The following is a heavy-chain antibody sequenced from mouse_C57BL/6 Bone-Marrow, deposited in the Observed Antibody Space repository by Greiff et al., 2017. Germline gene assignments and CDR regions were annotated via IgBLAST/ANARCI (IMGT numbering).Heavy chain of an antibody. J-gene: IGHJ1*03. D-gene: IGHD2-2*01. Sequence: EVQLQQSGAELVRPGASVKLSCTASGFNIKDDYMHWVKQRPEQGLEWIGWIDPENGDTEYASKFQGKATITADTSSNTAYLQLSSLTSADTAVYYCTTWLRRWWCFDVWGTGTTGPVSS. CDR3: TTWLRRWWCFDV. CDR2: IDPENGDT. V-gene: IGHV14-4*01. CDR1: GFNIKDDY.